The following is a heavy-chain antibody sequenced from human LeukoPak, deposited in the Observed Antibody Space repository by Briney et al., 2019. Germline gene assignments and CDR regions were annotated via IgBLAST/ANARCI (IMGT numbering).Heavy chain of an antibody. V-gene: IGHV3-21*01. D-gene: IGHD2-2*02. CDR2: ISSSSSYI. CDR3: ARDVVVPAARPLAFDI. J-gene: IGHJ3*02. CDR1: GFTFSSYS. Sequence: KPEGSLRLSCAASGFTFSSYSMKWVRQAAGKGLEWVSSISSSSSYIYYADSVKGRFTISRDNAKNSLYLQMNSLRAEDTAVYYCARDVVVPAARPLAFDIWGQGTMVTVSS.